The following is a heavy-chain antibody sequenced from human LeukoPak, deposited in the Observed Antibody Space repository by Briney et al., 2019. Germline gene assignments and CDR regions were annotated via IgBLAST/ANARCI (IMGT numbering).Heavy chain of an antibody. V-gene: IGHV1-69*06. D-gene: IGHD3-16*01. J-gene: IGHJ6*03. Sequence: GSSVKVSCNASGGTFSSYAISWVRQAPGQGLEWMGGIIPIVGTANYAQKFQGRVTITADKSTSTAYLELSSLRSEDTAVYYCARGGSALGSAAGYYYMDVWGKGTTVTVSS. CDR1: GGTFSSYA. CDR2: IIPIVGTA. CDR3: ARGGSALGSAAGYYYMDV.